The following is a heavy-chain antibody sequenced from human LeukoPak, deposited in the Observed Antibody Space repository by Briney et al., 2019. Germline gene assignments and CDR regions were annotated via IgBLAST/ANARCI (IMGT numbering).Heavy chain of an antibody. D-gene: IGHD1-26*01. CDR3: ARDKVVGPTKFDS. CDR2: IKQDGGEI. V-gene: IGHV3-7*01. J-gene: IGHJ5*01. Sequence: PGGSLRLSCAASGFTFRSYSMNWVRQAPGKGLEWVANIKQDGGEIYYVDSVKGRFTISRDDAKNSVYLHMNSLRAEDTAVYYCARDKVVGPTKFDSWGQGTLVTVSS. CDR1: GFTFRSYS.